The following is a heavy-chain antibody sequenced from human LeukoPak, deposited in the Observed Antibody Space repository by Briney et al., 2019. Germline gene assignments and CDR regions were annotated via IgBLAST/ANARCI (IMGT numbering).Heavy chain of an antibody. CDR3: ARVLSGHWGCDVVDDY. CDR2: ISSSGSTI. V-gene: IGHV3-48*03. Sequence: PGGSLRLSCADSVFTFSSYEMNWVRQAPGKGLEWVSFISSSGSTIYYTDSVKGRFTISRDNAKNSLYLQMHSLRAEDTAVYYCARVLSGHWGCDVVDDYWGQGTLVIVSS. J-gene: IGHJ4*02. D-gene: IGHD2-8*02. CDR1: VFTFSSYE.